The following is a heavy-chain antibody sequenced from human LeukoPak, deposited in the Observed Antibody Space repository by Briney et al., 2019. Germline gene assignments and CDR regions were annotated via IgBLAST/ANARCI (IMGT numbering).Heavy chain of an antibody. J-gene: IGHJ5*02. CDR3: GAEWELLFGPTSRFDP. CDR1: GGSISSSSYY. Sequence: SETLSLTCTVSGGSISSSSYYWGWIRQPPGKGLEWIESIYYSGSTYYNPSLKSRITISVDTAKNQFSLKLSSVTAADTAVYYCGAEWELLFGPTSRFDPWGQGTLVTVSS. D-gene: IGHD1-26*01. CDR2: IYYSGST. V-gene: IGHV4-39*07.